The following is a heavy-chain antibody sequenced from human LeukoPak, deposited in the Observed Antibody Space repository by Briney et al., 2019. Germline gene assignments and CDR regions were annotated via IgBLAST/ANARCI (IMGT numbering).Heavy chain of an antibody. V-gene: IGHV3-30*04. CDR2: ISYDGSNK. D-gene: IGHD2/OR15-2a*01. J-gene: IGHJ4*02. Sequence: GRSLRLSCAASGFTFSSYAMHWVRQAPGKGLEWVAVISYDGSNKYYADSVKGRFTISRDNSKNTLYLQMNSLRAEDTAVYYCAKAFRPEFSQREYYFDYWGQGTLVTVSS. CDR1: GFTFSSYA. CDR3: AKAFRPEFSQREYYFDY.